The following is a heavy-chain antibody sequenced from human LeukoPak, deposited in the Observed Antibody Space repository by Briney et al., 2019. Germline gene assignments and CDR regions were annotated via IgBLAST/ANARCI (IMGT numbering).Heavy chain of an antibody. Sequence: GGSLRLSCAASGFTFSSYSMNWVRQAPGKGLEWVSSISSSSSYIYYADTVKGRFTISRDNAKNSLYLQMNSLRAEDTAVYYCARVVIRVVPAAHDAFDIWGQGTMVTVSS. CDR2: ISSSSSYI. J-gene: IGHJ3*02. D-gene: IGHD2-2*01. CDR1: GFTFSSYS. CDR3: ARVVIRVVPAAHDAFDI. V-gene: IGHV3-21*01.